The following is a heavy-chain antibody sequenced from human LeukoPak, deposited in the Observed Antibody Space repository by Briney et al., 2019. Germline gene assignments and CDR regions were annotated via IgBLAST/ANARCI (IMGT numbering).Heavy chain of an antibody. D-gene: IGHD3-22*01. CDR2: IKQDGSEK. CDR1: GFTFSSYW. V-gene: IGHV3-7*01. J-gene: IGHJ3*02. CDR3: ARDFYDSSGYYFTPRDAFDI. Sequence: GGSLRLSCAASGFTFSSYWMSWVRQAPRKGLEWVANIKQDGSEKYYVDSVKGRFTISRDNAKNSLYLQMNSLRAEDTAVYYCARDFYDSSGYYFTPRDAFDIWGQGTMVTVSS.